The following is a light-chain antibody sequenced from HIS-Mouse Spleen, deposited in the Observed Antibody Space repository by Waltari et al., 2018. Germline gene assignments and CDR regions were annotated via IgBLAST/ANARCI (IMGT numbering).Light chain of an antibody. V-gene: IGLV3-25*03. CDR3: QSADSSGTYSVV. CDR2: KDS. Sequence: YELPQPPSVSVSPGQTARSTCSGDALPKKSASCYQQKQGQAPVLVIYKDSKRPSGIPARFSGSSSGTTVTLTISRVQAEDEADYYCQSADSSGTYSVVFGGGTKLTVL. J-gene: IGLJ2*01. CDR1: ALPKKS.